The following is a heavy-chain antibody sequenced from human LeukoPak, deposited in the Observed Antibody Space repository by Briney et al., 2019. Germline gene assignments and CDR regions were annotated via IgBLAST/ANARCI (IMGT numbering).Heavy chain of an antibody. CDR3: ARGVEAVAGSGAFDI. CDR2: IIPIFGTA. CDR1: GGTFSSYA. V-gene: IGHV1-69*13. Sequence: GASVTVSCKASGGTFSSYAISWVRQAPGQGLEWMGGIIPIFGTANYAQKFQGRVTITADESTSTAYMELSRLRSEDTAVYYCARGVEAVAGSGAFDIWGQGTMVTVSS. D-gene: IGHD6-19*01. J-gene: IGHJ3*02.